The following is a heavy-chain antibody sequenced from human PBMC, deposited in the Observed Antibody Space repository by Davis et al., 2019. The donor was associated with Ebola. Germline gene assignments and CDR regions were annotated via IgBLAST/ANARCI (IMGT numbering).Heavy chain of an antibody. J-gene: IGHJ6*02. Sequence: ASVKVSCKTSGYTFTTYGISWVRQAPGQGLEWMGWISVYNGHTNYAQNLQGRVTMTTDTSTSTAYMELRSLRSGDTAVYYCARRPINKRVGPTGPLLGGMDVWGQGTTVTVSS. D-gene: IGHD1-26*01. CDR2: ISVYNGHT. CDR3: ARRPINKRVGPTGPLLGGMDV. CDR1: GYTFTTYG. V-gene: IGHV1-18*04.